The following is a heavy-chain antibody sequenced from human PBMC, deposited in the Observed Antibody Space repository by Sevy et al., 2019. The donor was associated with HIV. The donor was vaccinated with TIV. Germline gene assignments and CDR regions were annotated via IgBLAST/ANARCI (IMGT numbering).Heavy chain of an antibody. J-gene: IGHJ4*02. Sequence: GGSLRLSCAVSGFTFSSYAMSWVRQAPGKGLEWVSAISGSGGSTYYADSVKGRFTISRDNSKNTLYLQMNSLRAEDTAVYYCAKDLGATITTYYFDYWGQGTLVTVSS. CDR2: ISGSGGST. D-gene: IGHD5-12*01. CDR3: AKDLGATITTYYFDY. V-gene: IGHV3-23*01. CDR1: GFTFSSYA.